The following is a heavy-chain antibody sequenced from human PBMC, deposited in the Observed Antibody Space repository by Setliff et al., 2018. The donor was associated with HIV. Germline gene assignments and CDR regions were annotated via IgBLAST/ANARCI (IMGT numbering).Heavy chain of an antibody. Sequence: SETLSLTCTVSGGSMNANHWSWIRQSPGKGPGWIAYIHVSGSTYFNPSLSSRVTISIDTSNNQFSLRLSSVTAADTAVYYCARTGYAFDVWG. V-gene: IGHV4-59*08. CDR1: GGSMNANH. CDR3: ARTGYAFDV. J-gene: IGHJ3*01. CDR2: IHVSGST.